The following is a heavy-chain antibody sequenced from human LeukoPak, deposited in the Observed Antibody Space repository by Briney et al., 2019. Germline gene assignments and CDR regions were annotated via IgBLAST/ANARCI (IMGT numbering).Heavy chain of an antibody. Sequence: GRSLRLSCAASGFTFSTFGMSWVRQAPGKGLEWVSAISGSGGSTYYADSVKGRFTISRVNSKNTLYLQMNSLRAEDTAVYYCAKLYRYCSSTSCPNAFDIWGQGTMVTVSS. CDR3: AKLYRYCSSTSCPNAFDI. CDR2: ISGSGGST. J-gene: IGHJ3*02. CDR1: GFTFSTFG. V-gene: IGHV3-23*01. D-gene: IGHD2-2*01.